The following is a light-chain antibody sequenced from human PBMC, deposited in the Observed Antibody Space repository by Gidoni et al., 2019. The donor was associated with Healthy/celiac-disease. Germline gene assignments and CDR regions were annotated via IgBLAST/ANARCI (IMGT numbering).Light chain of an antibody. CDR3: SSYTSSSTQV. V-gene: IGLV2-14*01. Sequence: QSALTQPASVSGSPGQSITISCTGTSSDVVGYNYVSWYQPHPGKAPQLMIYEVSNRPSGVPDRFSGSKSGNTASLTISGLQAEDEADYYCSSYTSSSTQVFGTGTKVTVL. J-gene: IGLJ1*01. CDR1: SSDVVGYNY. CDR2: EVS.